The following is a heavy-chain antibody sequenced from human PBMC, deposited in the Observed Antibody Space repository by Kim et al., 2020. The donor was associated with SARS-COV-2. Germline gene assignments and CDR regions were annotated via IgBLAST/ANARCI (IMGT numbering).Heavy chain of an antibody. Sequence: GGSLRLFCAASGFTFSSYGMHWVRQAPGKGLEWVAVISYDGSNKYYADSVKGRFTISRDNSKNTLYLQMNSLRAEDTAVYYCAKDGDPITRYSSGWYGGIDYWGQGTLVTVSS. V-gene: IGHV3-30*18. D-gene: IGHD6-19*01. J-gene: IGHJ4*02. CDR3: AKDGDPITRYSSGWYGGIDY. CDR2: ISYDGSNK. CDR1: GFTFSSYG.